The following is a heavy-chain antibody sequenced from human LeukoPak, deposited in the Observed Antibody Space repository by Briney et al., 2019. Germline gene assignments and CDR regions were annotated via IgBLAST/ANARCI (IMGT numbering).Heavy chain of an antibody. Sequence: SETLSLTCTVSGGSISSYYWSWIRQPPGKGLEWIGYVYYSGSTNYNPSLKSRVTISVDTSKNQFSLKLSSVTAADTAVYYCARPAVAGTYYYFDYWGQGTLVTVSS. CDR1: GGSISSYY. D-gene: IGHD6-19*01. V-gene: IGHV4-59*01. J-gene: IGHJ4*02. CDR2: VYYSGST. CDR3: ARPAVAGTYYYFDY.